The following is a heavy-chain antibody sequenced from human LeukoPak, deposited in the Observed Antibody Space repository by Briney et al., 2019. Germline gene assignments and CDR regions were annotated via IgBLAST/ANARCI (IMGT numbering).Heavy chain of an antibody. V-gene: IGHV4-4*09. Sequence: SETLSLTCTVSGGSISSYYWSWIRQPPGKGLEWIGYIYTSGSTNYNPSLKSRVTISVDTSKNQFSLKLSSVTAADTAVYYCARGNMVRGDPNWFDPWGQGTLVTVSS. J-gene: IGHJ5*02. CDR2: IYTSGST. CDR1: GGSISSYY. D-gene: IGHD3-10*01. CDR3: ARGNMVRGDPNWFDP.